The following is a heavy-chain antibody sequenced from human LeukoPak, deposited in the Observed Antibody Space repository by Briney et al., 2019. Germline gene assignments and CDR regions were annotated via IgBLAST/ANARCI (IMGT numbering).Heavy chain of an antibody. D-gene: IGHD2-2*02. Sequence: GGSLRLSCAASGFTFSSYSMNWVRQAPGKGLEWVSAISGSGDNTYYADSVKGRFTISRDNSKNTLYLQMNSLRADDTAVYYCAKAQYCGSTSCYTWFGPWGQGTLVTVSS. J-gene: IGHJ5*02. V-gene: IGHV3-23*01. CDR2: ISGSGDNT. CDR1: GFTFSSYS. CDR3: AKAQYCGSTSCYTWFGP.